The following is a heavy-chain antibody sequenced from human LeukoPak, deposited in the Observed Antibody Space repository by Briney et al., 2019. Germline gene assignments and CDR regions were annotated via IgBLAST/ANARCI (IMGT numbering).Heavy chain of an antibody. V-gene: IGHV6-1*01. D-gene: IGHD2-15*01. Sequence: SQTLSLTCAISGDSVSSNSAAGNWIRQSPSRGLEWLGRTYYRSKRYNDYAVSVKSRITINPDTSKNQFSLQLNSVTPEVTAVYYCARDSGIGQGGFDYWGQGTLVTVSS. CDR3: ARDSGIGQGGFDY. CDR2: TYYRSKRYN. J-gene: IGHJ4*02. CDR1: GDSVSSNSAA.